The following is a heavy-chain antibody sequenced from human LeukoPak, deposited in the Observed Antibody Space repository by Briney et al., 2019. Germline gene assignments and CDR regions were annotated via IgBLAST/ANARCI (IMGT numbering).Heavy chain of an antibody. D-gene: IGHD5-18*01. V-gene: IGHV4-59*01. CDR1: GGSISSYY. J-gene: IGHJ4*02. CDR2: IYYSGST. Sequence: SETLSLTCTVSGGSISSYYWSWIRQPPGKGLEWIGYIYYSGSTNYNPSLKSRVTISVDTSKNQFSPKLSSVTAADTAVYYCAGGEAMVTLDYWGQGTLVTVSS. CDR3: AGGEAMVTLDY.